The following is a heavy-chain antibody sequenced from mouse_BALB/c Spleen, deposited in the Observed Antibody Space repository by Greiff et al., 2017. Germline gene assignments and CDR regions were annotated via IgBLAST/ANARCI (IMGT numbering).Heavy chain of an antibody. CDR3: ARGNNAY. Sequence: EVKVVESGGGLVKPGGSLKLSCAASGFTFSSYAMSWVRQTPEKRLEWVASISSGGSTYYPDSVKGRFTISRDNARNILYLQMSSLRSEDTAMYYCARGNNAYWGQGTLVTVSA. V-gene: IGHV5-6-5*01. J-gene: IGHJ3*01. CDR2: ISSGGST. CDR1: GFTFSSYA. D-gene: IGHD1-3*01.